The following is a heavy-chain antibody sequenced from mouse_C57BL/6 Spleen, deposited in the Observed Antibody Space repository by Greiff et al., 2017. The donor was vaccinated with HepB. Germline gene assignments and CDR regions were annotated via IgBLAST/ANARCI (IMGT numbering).Heavy chain of an antibody. D-gene: IGHD4-1*01. Sequence: EVKLMESGGGLVQSGRSLRLSCATSGFTFSDFYMEWVRQAPGKGLEWIAASRNKANDYTTEYSASVKGRFIVSRDTSQSILYLQMNALRAEDTAIYYCARETGTRYFDVWGTGTTVTVSS. V-gene: IGHV7-1*01. J-gene: IGHJ1*03. CDR2: SRNKANDYTT. CDR1: GFTFSDFY. CDR3: ARETGTRYFDV.